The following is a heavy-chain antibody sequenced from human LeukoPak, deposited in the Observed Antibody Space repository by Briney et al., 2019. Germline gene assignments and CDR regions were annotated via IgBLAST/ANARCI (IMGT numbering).Heavy chain of an antibody. J-gene: IGHJ4*02. CDR3: ARKSIVATKNFDY. V-gene: IGHV4-34*01. CDR1: GGSFSGYY. Sequence: PETLSLTCAVYGGSFSGYYWSWIRQPPGKGLEWIGEINHSGSTNYNPSLKSRVTISVDTSKNQFSLKLSSVTAADTAVYYCARKSIVATKNFDYWGQGTLVTVSS. D-gene: IGHD6-25*01. CDR2: INHSGST.